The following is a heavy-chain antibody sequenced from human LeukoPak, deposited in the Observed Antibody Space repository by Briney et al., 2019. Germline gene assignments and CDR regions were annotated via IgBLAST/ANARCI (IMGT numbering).Heavy chain of an antibody. CDR3: ARDVRDSDYDILTGILDY. J-gene: IGHJ4*02. Sequence: GGSLRLSCAASGFRFDDYAMHWVRQAPGKGLEWVSGISWNSGTLAYADSVKGRFTISRDNAKNSLYLQMNSLRAEDTAVYYCARDVRDSDYDILTGILDYWGQGTLVTVSS. D-gene: IGHD3-9*01. CDR2: ISWNSGTL. CDR1: GFRFDDYA. V-gene: IGHV3-9*01.